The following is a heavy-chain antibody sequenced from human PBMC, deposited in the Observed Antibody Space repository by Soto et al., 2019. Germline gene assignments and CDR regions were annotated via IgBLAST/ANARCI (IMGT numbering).Heavy chain of an antibody. V-gene: IGHV3-74*01. CDR3: ARLPIAASGLYNWFAI. D-gene: IGHD5-12*01. Sequence: LSRSYAASRFYLITHWCHLPRQAPVRGLGWVSRINLDATNTIYADSVKGRLTTSRATAKSTLYLQMNSMTAADTAVYYCARLPIAASGLYNWFAIWGQGTLVTSPQ. J-gene: IGHJ5*02. CDR2: INLDATNT. CDR1: RFYLITHW.